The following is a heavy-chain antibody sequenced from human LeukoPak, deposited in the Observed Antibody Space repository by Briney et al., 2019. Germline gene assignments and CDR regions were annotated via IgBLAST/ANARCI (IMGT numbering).Heavy chain of an antibody. J-gene: IGHJ4*02. CDR2: IYHSGST. CDR3: ARVYATYYYDSSGYYGGYYFDY. Sequence: SETLSLTCTVSGYSISSGYYWGWIRQPPGKGLEWIGSIYHSGSTYYNPSLKSRVTISVDTSKNQFSLKLSSVTAADTAVYYCARVYATYYYDSSGYYGGYYFDYWGQGTLVTVSS. CDR1: GYSISSGYY. V-gene: IGHV4-38-2*02. D-gene: IGHD3-22*01.